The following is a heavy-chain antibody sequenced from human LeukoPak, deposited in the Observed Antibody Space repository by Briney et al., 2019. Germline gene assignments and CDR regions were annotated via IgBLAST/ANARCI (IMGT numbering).Heavy chain of an antibody. J-gene: IGHJ6*03. D-gene: IGHD3-10*01. CDR2: INHSGST. V-gene: IGHV4-34*01. CDR1: GGSFSGYY. CDR3: ARHYVKVIWFGELLAEHYYYYYMDV. Sequence: SETLSLTCAVYGGSFSGYYWSWIRQPPGKGLEWIGEINHSGSTNYNPSLKSRVTISVDTSKNQFSLKLSSVTAADTAVYYCARHYVKVIWFGELLAEHYYYYYMDVWGKGTTVTISS.